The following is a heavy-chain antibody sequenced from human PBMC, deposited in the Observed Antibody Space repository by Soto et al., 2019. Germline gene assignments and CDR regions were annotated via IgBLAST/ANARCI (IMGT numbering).Heavy chain of an antibody. CDR2: ISSSGASI. V-gene: IGHV3-11*01. CDR1: GFTFSDYY. Sequence: PVGSLRLSCAASGFTFSDYYMSWIRQAPGKGLEWVSYISSSGASIYYADSVKGRFTISRDNAENSLSLQMNSLRVEDTAVYYCVRGGWSSSGGIAASWGQGTLVNVSS. CDR3: VRGGWSSSGGIAAS. J-gene: IGHJ5*02. D-gene: IGHD6-13*01.